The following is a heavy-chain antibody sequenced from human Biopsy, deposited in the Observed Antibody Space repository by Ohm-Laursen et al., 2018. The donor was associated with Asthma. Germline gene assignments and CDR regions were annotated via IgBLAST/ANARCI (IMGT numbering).Heavy chain of an antibody. J-gene: IGHJ6*02. Sequence: SETLSLTCAVYGGSFSSNYWSWIRQTPGKGLEWLGDTHHNGNTNYNPSLSNRLPLSVDTSKNQLSLRLTSVTAADTAVYYCARGSSSRLSQWELLVSGGKRAHSYYGMDVWGQGTTVTVSS. CDR1: GGSFSSNY. V-gene: IGHV4-34*01. D-gene: IGHD1-26*01. CDR2: THHNGNT. CDR3: ARGSSSRLSQWELLVSGGKRAHSYYGMDV.